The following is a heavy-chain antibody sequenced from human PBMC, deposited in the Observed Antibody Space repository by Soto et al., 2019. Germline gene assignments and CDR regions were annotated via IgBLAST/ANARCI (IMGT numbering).Heavy chain of an antibody. V-gene: IGHV1-18*01. J-gene: IGHJ4*02. CDR1: GYTFTNFG. Sequence: QVQLVQSGAEVKKPGASVKVSCKASGYTFTNFGISWVRQAPGQGLEWMGWISAYNGNTNYAQNFQGRVTMTTDTSTSTAYRALRSLRSGDTAVYYCARGGTPIDSWGQGTLVTVSS. D-gene: IGHD3-16*01. CDR2: ISAYNGNT. CDR3: ARGGTPIDS.